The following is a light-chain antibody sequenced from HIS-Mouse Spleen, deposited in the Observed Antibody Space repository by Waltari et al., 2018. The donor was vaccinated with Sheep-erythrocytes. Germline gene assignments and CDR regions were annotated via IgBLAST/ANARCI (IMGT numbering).Light chain of an antibody. Sequence: DIQLTQSPSFLSASVGDRVTITCRASQGISSYLAWYQQKPGKAPNLLIYAASTLQSGVPSRFSGSGSGTEFTLTLSSLQPEDFATYYCQQLNSYPHTFGQGTKLEIK. J-gene: IGKJ2*01. CDR3: QQLNSYPHT. CDR2: AAS. V-gene: IGKV1-9*01. CDR1: QGISSY.